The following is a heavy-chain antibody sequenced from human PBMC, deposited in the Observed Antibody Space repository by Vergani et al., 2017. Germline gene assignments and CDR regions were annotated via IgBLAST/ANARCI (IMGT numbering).Heavy chain of an antibody. D-gene: IGHD6-13*01. Sequence: QVQLQESGPGLVKPSETLSLTCTVSGGSISSYYWSWIRQPAGKGLEWIGRIYTSGSTNYNPSLKSRVTMSVDTSKNQFSLKLSSVTAADTAVYYCARGYSSSAYYYYMDVWGKGTTVTVSS. CDR3: ARGYSSSAYYYYMDV. CDR1: GGSISSYY. J-gene: IGHJ6*03. CDR2: IYTSGST. V-gene: IGHV4-4*07.